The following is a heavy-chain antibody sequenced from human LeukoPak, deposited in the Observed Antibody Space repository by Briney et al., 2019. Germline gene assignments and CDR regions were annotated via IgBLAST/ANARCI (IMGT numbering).Heavy chain of an antibody. CDR2: IYYSGST. Sequence: SETLSLTCTVSGGSISSYYWSWIRQPPGKGLEWIGYIYYSGSTNYNPSLKSRVTISVDTSKNQFSLKLSSVTAADTAVYYCARQIITYYYDSRGYFDYWGQGTLVTVSS. CDR1: GGSISSYY. CDR3: ARQIITYYYDSRGYFDY. J-gene: IGHJ4*02. V-gene: IGHV4-59*08. D-gene: IGHD3-22*01.